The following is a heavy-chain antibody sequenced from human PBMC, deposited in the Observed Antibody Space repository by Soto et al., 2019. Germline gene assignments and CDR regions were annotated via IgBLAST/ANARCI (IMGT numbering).Heavy chain of an antibody. CDR1: GFTFSSYE. CDR3: ARDRYDFWSGYYYGMDV. Sequence: EVQLVESGGGLVQPGGSLRLSCAASGFTFSSYEMNWVRQAPGKGLEWVSYISSSGSSINYADSVKGRFTISRDNAKNSLYLQMNSLRAEDTAVYYCARDRYDFWSGYYYGMDVWGQGTTVTVSS. D-gene: IGHD3-3*01. CDR2: ISSSGSSI. V-gene: IGHV3-48*03. J-gene: IGHJ6*02.